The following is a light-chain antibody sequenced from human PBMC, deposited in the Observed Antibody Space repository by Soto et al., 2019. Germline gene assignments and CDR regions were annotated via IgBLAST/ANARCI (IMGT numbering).Light chain of an antibody. CDR2: DAS. CDR1: QSVSSSY. CDR3: QQYGSSPT. V-gene: IGKV3-20*01. J-gene: IGKJ1*01. Sequence: EIVLTQSPGTLSLSPGERATLSCRSSQSVSSSYLAWYQQKPGQSPRLLIYDASSRATGIPDRFSGSGSGTDFTLTISRREPEDFAVYYCQQYGSSPTFGQGTKVEIQ.